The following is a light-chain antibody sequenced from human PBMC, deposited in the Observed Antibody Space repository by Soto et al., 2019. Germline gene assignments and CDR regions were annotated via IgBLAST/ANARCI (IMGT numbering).Light chain of an antibody. V-gene: IGKV3-20*01. CDR2: AAS. CDR1: EMITSSY. CDR3: QQYGSTPVP. J-gene: IGKJ1*01. Sequence: EVVLTQSPGTLSLSPGERATLSCRASEMITSSYVAWYQHKPGQAPRLLIYAASVRATGIPDRFSGSGSGTGFTLTISRLEPEDSAVYYCQQYGSTPVPFGQGTKVEIK.